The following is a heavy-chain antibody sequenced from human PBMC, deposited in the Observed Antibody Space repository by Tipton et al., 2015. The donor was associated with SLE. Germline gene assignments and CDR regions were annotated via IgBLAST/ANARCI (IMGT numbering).Heavy chain of an antibody. CDR2: IYPGDSDT. Sequence: QSGAEVKKPGESLKISCKGSGYSFTSYWIGWVRQMPGKGLEWMGIIYPGDSDTRYSPSFQGQVTISADKSISTAYLQWSSLKASDTAMYYCARLRRDYGGNSLHAFDIWGQGTMVTVSS. D-gene: IGHD4-23*01. CDR1: GYSFTSYW. CDR3: ARLRRDYGGNSLHAFDI. V-gene: IGHV5-51*03. J-gene: IGHJ3*02.